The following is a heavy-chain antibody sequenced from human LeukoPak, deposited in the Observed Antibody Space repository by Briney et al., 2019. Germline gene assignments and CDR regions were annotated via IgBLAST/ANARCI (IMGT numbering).Heavy chain of an antibody. D-gene: IGHD1-26*01. CDR3: AREGGSYYLVYYFDY. Sequence: SETLSLTCTVSGGSISPYYWSFIRQPAGKGLEWIGRISTSGSSKYNPSLESRVTMSVDTSKNQFSLKLSSVTAADTAVYYCAREGGSYYLVYYFDYWGQGTLVTVSS. CDR2: ISTSGSS. J-gene: IGHJ4*02. V-gene: IGHV4-4*07. CDR1: GGSISPYY.